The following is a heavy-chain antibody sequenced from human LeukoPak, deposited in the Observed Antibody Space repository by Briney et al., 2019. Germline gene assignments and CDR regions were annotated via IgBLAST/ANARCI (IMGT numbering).Heavy chain of an antibody. CDR2: LYGGGTT. D-gene: IGHD1-26*01. CDR1: GFTVSSNY. V-gene: IGHV3-53*01. CDR3: ARGRVGAPDVFDI. Sequence: GGSLRPSCAASGFTVSSNYMSWVRQAPGKGLEWVSVLYGGGTTYYADSVKGRFTISRDNSKNTLFLQMNSLRAEDTAVYYCARGRVGAPDVFDIWGQGTMVTVSS. J-gene: IGHJ3*02.